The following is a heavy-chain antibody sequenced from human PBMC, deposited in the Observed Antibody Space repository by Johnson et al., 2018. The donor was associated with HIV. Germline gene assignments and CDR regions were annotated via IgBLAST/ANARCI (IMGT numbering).Heavy chain of an antibody. D-gene: IGHD6-13*01. Sequence: QMQLVESGGGVVQPGRSLRLSCAASGFTFSSYAMHWVRQAPGKGLEWVAVISYDGSNKYYADSVKGRFTISRDNSKNTLYLQMNSLRAEDKALYYCAKGGGQQLAHAFDIWGQGTMVTVSS. J-gene: IGHJ3*02. V-gene: IGHV3-30*18. CDR3: AKGGGQQLAHAFDI. CDR2: ISYDGSNK. CDR1: GFTFSSYA.